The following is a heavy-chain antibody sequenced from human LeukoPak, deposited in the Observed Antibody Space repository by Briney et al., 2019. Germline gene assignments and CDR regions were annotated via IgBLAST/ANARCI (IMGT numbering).Heavy chain of an antibody. CDR2: ISHDASID. D-gene: IGHD3-10*01. J-gene: IGHJ6*02. CDR3: ARAQGSLVNFYAYGMDV. Sequence: PGGSLRLSCVASGFTFRRSGLHWVRQAPGKGLEWVAGISHDASIDFAADSVKGRFAISRDNSKDTLYFEMNNLTTEDTAVYYCARAQGSLVNFYAYGMDVWGQGTTVTVSS. V-gene: IGHV3-30*03. CDR1: GFTFRRSG.